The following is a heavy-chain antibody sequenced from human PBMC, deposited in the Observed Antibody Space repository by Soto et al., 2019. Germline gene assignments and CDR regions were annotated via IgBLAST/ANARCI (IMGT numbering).Heavy chain of an antibody. Sequence: QVQLVQSGAEVKKPGSSVKVSCKASGGTLSSYTISWVRQAPGQGLEWMGRIIPILGIANYAQKFQGRVTITADKSTSTAYMELSSLRSEDTAVYYCARSSTVTTLDYWGQGTLVTVSS. CDR2: IIPILGIA. CDR3: ARSSTVTTLDY. V-gene: IGHV1-69*02. D-gene: IGHD4-17*01. J-gene: IGHJ4*02. CDR1: GGTLSSYT.